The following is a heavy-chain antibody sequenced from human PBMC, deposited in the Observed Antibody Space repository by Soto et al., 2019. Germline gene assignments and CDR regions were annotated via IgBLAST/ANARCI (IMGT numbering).Heavy chain of an antibody. Sequence: EVQLLESGGGLVQPGGSLTLSCAASGFTFSNYAMSWVRQAPGKGLEWVSAISGGGISTYYADSVRGRFTISRDNSRNTLYLRINRLRAEDTAVYHCARDAISMVPGTNNWFDPWGQGTLVTVSS. D-gene: IGHD3-10*01. CDR2: ISGGGIST. CDR3: ARDAISMVPGTNNWFDP. J-gene: IGHJ5*02. V-gene: IGHV3-23*01. CDR1: GFTFSNYA.